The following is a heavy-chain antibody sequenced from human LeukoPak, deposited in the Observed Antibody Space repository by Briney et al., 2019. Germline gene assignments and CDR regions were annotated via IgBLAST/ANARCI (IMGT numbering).Heavy chain of an antibody. CDR2: IYASGSS. Sequence: SETLSLTCIVSGGSISHLYWSWIRQPAGKGLEWNGHIYASGSSNYNPSLKRRVTMSEDTSKNHFSLKLSSVTAADTAVYYCARGRGGGNSGWYFDLWGRGTLVTVSS. CDR3: ARGRGGGNSGWYFDL. CDR1: GGSISHLY. J-gene: IGHJ2*01. V-gene: IGHV4-4*07. D-gene: IGHD4-23*01.